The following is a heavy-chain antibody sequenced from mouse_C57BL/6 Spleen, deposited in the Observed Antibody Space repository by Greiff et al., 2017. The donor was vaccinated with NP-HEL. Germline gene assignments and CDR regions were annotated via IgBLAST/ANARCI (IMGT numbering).Heavy chain of an antibody. CDR3: ARQAYVTYAMDY. D-gene: IGHD2-13*01. Sequence: DVQLVESGGGLVQPGGSLKLSCAASGFTFSDYYMYWVRQTPEKRLEWVAYISNGGGSTYYPDTVKGRFTISRDNAKNTLYLQMSRLKSEDTAMYYWARQAYVTYAMDYWGQGTSVTVSS. J-gene: IGHJ4*01. CDR1: GFTFSDYY. V-gene: IGHV5-12*01. CDR2: ISNGGGST.